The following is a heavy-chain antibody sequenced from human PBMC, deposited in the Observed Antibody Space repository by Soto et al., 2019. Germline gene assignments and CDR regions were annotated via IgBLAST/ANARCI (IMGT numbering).Heavy chain of an antibody. CDR1: GFTFDDYP. D-gene: IGHD3-10*01. V-gene: IGHV3-49*04. Sequence: PGGSLRLSCTASGFTFDDYPMTWVRQAPGKGLEWVGFIRTKPYGATTQYAASVKGRFTISRDDSKSIAYLQMNSLRTEDTAVYYCCTPFYFGAGSYRFYLDSWGQGTRVTVSS. J-gene: IGHJ4*02. CDR3: CTPFYFGAGSYRFYLDS. CDR2: IRTKPYGATT.